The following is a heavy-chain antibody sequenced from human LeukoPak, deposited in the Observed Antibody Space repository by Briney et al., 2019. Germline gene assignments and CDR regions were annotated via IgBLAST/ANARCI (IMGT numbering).Heavy chain of an antibody. CDR2: INPNSGGT. CDR1: GYTFTGYY. D-gene: IGHD1-26*01. J-gene: IGHJ4*02. Sequence: ASVKVSCKASGYTFTGYYMHWVRQAPGQGLEWMGWINPNSGGTNYAQKFQGRVTMTRDTSISTAYMELSRLRSDDTAVYYCARGDQWELQDVLFDYWGQGTLVTVSS. V-gene: IGHV1-2*02. CDR3: ARGDQWELQDVLFDY.